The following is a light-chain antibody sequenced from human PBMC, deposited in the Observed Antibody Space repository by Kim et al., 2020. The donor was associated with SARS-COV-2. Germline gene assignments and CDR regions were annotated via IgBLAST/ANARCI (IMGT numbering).Light chain of an antibody. J-gene: IGLJ1*01. CDR1: SSNIGAGND. V-gene: IGLV1-40*01. CDR2: GNG. Sequence: QSVLTQPPSVSGAPGQRVTISCTGSSSNIGAGNDVHWYQLLPGTAPKLLIYGNGNRPSGVPGRFSISKSGTSVSLAITGLQAEDEGDYYCQSYDYSLSVPYVFGTETKVTVL. CDR3: QSYDYSLSVPYV.